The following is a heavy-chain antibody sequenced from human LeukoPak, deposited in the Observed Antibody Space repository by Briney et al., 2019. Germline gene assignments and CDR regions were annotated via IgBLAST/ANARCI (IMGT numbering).Heavy chain of an antibody. V-gene: IGHV4-59*01. CDR3: AKSSSWFSD. J-gene: IGHJ4*02. Sequence: PSETLSLTCTVSGGSISSYYWSWIRQPPGKGLEWIGYIYYSGSTDYNPSLKSRVTISVDTSKNQFSLKLDSGTAADTAVYYCAKSSSWFSDWGQGTLVTVSS. CDR2: IYYSGST. D-gene: IGHD6-13*01. CDR1: GGSISSYY.